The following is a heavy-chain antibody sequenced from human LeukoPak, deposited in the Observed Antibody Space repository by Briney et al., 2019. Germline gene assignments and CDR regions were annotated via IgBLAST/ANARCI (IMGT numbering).Heavy chain of an antibody. CDR1: GGSISNYY. D-gene: IGHD3-10*01. Sequence: TETLSLTCTVSGGSISNYYWSWIRQPPGKGLEWIGHIYYSGATKYNPSLKSRITISVDTSKNQFSLMLSSVTAADTAVYYCARFGITVVRGGKYYFDYWGQGTLVTVSS. V-gene: IGHV4-59*08. CDR3: ARFGITVVRGGKYYFDY. CDR2: IYYSGAT. J-gene: IGHJ4*02.